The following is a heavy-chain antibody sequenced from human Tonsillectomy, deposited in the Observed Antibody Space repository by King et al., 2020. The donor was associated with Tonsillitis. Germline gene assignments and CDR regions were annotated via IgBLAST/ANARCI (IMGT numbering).Heavy chain of an antibody. J-gene: IGHJ3*02. CDR3: ATGYISGWSFAFDI. V-gene: IGHV1-24*01. CDR1: GYTLTDSS. Sequence: QLVQSGAEVKKPGASVKVSCKVSGYTLTDSSMHWVRQGPGKGLEWMGRVYPEDGDTISAQKFQGRVTMTEDKPTDTAYRKLSGVRSEDTAVCYCATGYISGWSFAFDIWGEGTMVTVSS. D-gene: IGHD6-19*01. CDR2: VYPEDGDT.